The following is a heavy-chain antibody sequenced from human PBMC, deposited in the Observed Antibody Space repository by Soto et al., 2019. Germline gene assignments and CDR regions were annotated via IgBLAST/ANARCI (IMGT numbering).Heavy chain of an antibody. CDR1: GGSISSNY. CDR2: VYNSGST. CDR3: ARYRREAVAGYTLDN. D-gene: IGHD6-13*01. Sequence: PSEPLSLTCTVSGGSISSNYWTWIRQPPGKGLEWIGYVYNSGSTNYNPSLKSRVTISEDTSKSQFSLKVNSMTAADTAVYYCARYRREAVAGYTLDNWGQGMLVTVSS. V-gene: IGHV4-59*01. J-gene: IGHJ4*02.